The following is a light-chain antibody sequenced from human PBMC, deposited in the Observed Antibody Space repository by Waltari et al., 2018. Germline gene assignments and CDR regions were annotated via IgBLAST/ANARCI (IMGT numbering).Light chain of an antibody. V-gene: IGKV4-1*01. CDR2: GAS. CDR3: QQYLTSSWT. Sequence: DIVMTQSPDSLAVSLGERATFNCKSSQSVLYSSNNKNYLAWYQQKPGQPPKLFIYGASTRESGVPDRFSGSGSGTDFTLTISSLQAEDVAVYYCQQYLTSSWTFGQGTKVEIK. CDR1: QSVLYSSNNKNY. J-gene: IGKJ1*01.